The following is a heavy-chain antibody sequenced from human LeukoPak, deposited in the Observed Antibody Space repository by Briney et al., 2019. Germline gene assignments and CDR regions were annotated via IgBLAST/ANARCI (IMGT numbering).Heavy chain of an antibody. D-gene: IGHD6-19*01. Sequence: PGGSLRLSCAASGFTFSSYAMNWVRQAPGKGLEWVSSISSSSSYICYADSVKGRFTISRDNAKNSLYLQMNSLRAEDTAVYYCARGVAVAGTFGRPYYFDYWGQGALVTVSS. J-gene: IGHJ4*02. CDR2: ISSSSSYI. CDR3: ARGVAVAGTFGRPYYFDY. V-gene: IGHV3-21*01. CDR1: GFTFSSYA.